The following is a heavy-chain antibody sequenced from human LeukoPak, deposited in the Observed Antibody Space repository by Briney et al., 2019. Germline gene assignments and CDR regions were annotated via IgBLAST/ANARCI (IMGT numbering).Heavy chain of an antibody. CDR3: ARGLQISDLMDCSSTSCYSMVGSIGY. CDR2: ISYDGSNK. D-gene: IGHD2-2*01. CDR1: GFTFSSYA. V-gene: IGHV3-30-3*01. J-gene: IGHJ4*02. Sequence: PGGSLRLSCAASGFTFSSYAMHWVRQAPGKGLEWVAVISYDGSNKYYADSVKGRFTISRDNSKNTLYLQMNSLRAEDTAVYYCARGLQISDLMDCSSTSCYSMVGSIGYWGQGTLVTVSS.